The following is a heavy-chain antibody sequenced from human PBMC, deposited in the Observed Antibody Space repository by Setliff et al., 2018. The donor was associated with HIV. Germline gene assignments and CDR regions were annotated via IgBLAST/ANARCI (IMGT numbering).Heavy chain of an antibody. Sequence: SVKVSCKASGSTFSSYAINWVRQAPGQGLEWMGGIIPVYGTPKYAQKMQGRVTITAIESTSTAYMELTSLRSDDTAVYYCARIRGVIADASDIWGQGAMVTVSS. CDR3: ARIRGVIADASDI. CDR2: IIPVYGTP. CDR1: GSTFSSYA. V-gene: IGHV1-69*13. D-gene: IGHD3-10*01. J-gene: IGHJ3*02.